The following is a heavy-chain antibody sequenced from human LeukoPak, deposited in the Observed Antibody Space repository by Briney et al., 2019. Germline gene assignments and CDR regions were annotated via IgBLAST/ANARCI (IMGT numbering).Heavy chain of an antibody. Sequence: GGSLRLSCAASGFTFDDYAMHWVRQAPGKGLEWVSGISWNSGSIGYADSVKGRFTISRDNAKNSLYLQMNSLRAEDTAVYYCARDSGYSYGYEILWFDPWGQGTLVTVSS. CDR1: GFTFDDYA. CDR2: ISWNSGSI. D-gene: IGHD5-18*01. J-gene: IGHJ5*02. CDR3: ARDSGYSYGYEILWFDP. V-gene: IGHV3-9*01.